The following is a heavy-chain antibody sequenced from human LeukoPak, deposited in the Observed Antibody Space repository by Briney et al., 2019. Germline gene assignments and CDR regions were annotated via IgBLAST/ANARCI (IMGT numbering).Heavy chain of an antibody. CDR3: ARRSYGDYAPRY. CDR1: GFTFSSYA. CDR2: ISYDGSNK. V-gene: IGHV3-30-3*01. J-gene: IGHJ4*02. Sequence: TGGSLRLSCAASGFTFSSYAMHWVRQAPGKGLEWVAVISYDGSNKYYADSVKGRFTISRDNSKNTLYLQMNSLRAEDTAVYYCARRSYGDYAPRYWGQGTLVTVSS. D-gene: IGHD4-17*01.